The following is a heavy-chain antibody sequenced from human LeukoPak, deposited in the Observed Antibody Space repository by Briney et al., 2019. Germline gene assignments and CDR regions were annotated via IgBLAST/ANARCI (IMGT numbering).Heavy chain of an antibody. J-gene: IGHJ5*02. D-gene: IGHD2-15*01. Sequence: SETLSLTCTVSGGSISSGSYYWSWIRQPAGKGLEWIGRIYTSGSTNYNPSLKSRVTISVDTSKNQFSLKLSSVTAADTAVYYCASAGPIVVVVAATPHWFDPWGQGTLVTVSS. CDR1: GGSISSGSYY. CDR3: ASAGPIVVVVAATPHWFDP. CDR2: IYTSGST. V-gene: IGHV4-61*02.